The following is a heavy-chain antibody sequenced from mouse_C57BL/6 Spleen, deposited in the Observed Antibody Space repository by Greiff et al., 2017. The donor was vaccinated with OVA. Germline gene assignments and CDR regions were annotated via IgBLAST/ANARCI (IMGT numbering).Heavy chain of an antibody. CDR1: GFTFTDYY. D-gene: IGHD1-1*01. CDR3: ARYGYYCSSYDFDY. J-gene: IGHJ2*01. V-gene: IGHV7-3*01. CDR2: IRNKANGYTT. Sequence: EVKLVESGGGLVQPGGSLSLSCAASGFTFTDYYMSWVRQPPGKALEWLGFIRNKANGYTTEYSASVKGRFTISRDNSQSILYLQMNALRAEDSATYYCARYGYYCSSYDFDYWGQGTTLTVSS.